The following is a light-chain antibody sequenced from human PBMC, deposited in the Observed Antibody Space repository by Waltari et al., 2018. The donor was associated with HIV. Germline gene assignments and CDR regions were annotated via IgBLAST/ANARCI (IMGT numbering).Light chain of an antibody. Sequence: EIVLTQSPGTLSLSPGERSTLSCRASQSVTNHYLAWYQHKPGRAPRLLISGASSRATGIPNMFSGSGSGTDFTLTVSRLEPEDSAVYYCQQYGTSPRTFGRGTKVEI. V-gene: IGKV3-20*01. CDR1: QSVTNHY. CDR3: QQYGTSPRT. CDR2: GAS. J-gene: IGKJ1*01.